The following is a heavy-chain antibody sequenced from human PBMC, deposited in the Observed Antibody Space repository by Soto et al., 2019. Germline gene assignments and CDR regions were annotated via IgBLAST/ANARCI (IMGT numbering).Heavy chain of an antibody. CDR1: GFRFSDYS. CDR3: ARHYNDFCSDHFDY. CDR2: ISSRSFTI. D-gene: IGHD3-3*01. Sequence: EVHLVESGGRVVQPGGSLRLSCAASGFRFSDYSLNWVRQAPGRGLEWVSYISSRSFTIHYADSVEGRFAISRDNAKNSLYLQMNSLRAEDTAVYYCARHYNDFCSDHFDYWGQAALVTVSS. V-gene: IGHV3-48*01. J-gene: IGHJ4*02.